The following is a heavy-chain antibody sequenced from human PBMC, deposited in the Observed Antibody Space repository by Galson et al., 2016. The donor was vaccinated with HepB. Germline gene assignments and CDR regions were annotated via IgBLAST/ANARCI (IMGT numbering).Heavy chain of an antibody. J-gene: IGHJ5*02. D-gene: IGHD2-15*01. CDR1: GYTFISYD. CDR2: MNPDTGNT. CDR3: ARVGYCNCGGCDPPQQHYHYNWFHP. V-gene: IGHV1-8*01. Sequence: SVKVSCKAPGYTFISYDVNWVRQATGQGLEWMGWMNPDTGNTGYAQKFQGRVTMTRNTSINTAYMELSSLTSEDTAVYYCARVGYCNCGGCDPPQQHYHYNWFHPWGQGTLVTVSS.